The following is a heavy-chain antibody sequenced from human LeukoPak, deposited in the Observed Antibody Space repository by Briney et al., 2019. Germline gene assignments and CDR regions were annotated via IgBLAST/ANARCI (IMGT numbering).Heavy chain of an antibody. Sequence: GGSLRLSCAASGFTFSDYYMSWIRQAPGKGLEWVSYISSSGSTIYYADSVKGRFTISRDNAKNSLYLQMNSLRAEDTAVYYCAASGDGYNSWPCYFDYWGQGTLVTVSS. CDR3: AASGDGYNSWPCYFDY. V-gene: IGHV3-11*01. CDR1: GFTFSDYY. CDR2: ISSSGSTI. D-gene: IGHD5-24*01. J-gene: IGHJ4*02.